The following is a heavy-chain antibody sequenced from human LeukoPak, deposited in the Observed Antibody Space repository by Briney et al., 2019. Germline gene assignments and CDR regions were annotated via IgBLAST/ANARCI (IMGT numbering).Heavy chain of an antibody. CDR1: GFTFDDYA. Sequence: QAGGSLRLSCAASGFTFDDYAMHRVRQAPGKGLEWVSGINWNSGYIGYADSVKGRFTISRDNAKNSLYLQINGLSAEDSALYYGTKKPPIGWRGGEIDYWGQGALVTVSS. V-gene: IGHV3-9*01. CDR2: INWNSGYI. CDR3: TKKPPIGWRGGEIDY. D-gene: IGHD3-16*01. J-gene: IGHJ4*02.